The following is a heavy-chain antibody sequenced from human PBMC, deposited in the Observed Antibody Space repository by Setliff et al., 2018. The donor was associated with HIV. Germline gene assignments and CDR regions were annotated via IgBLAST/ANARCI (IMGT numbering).Heavy chain of an antibody. Sequence: SETLSLTCTVSGGSASNSRYYWTWIRQPPGKGLEWIGEINRSGNTKYNPSLKSRVTISIDTSKKQFSLKLSSVTAADTAVYYCARVPPDKRAVAGRDSFDIWGQGTMVTVSS. D-gene: IGHD6-19*01. CDR1: GGSASNSRYY. V-gene: IGHV4-39*07. J-gene: IGHJ3*02. CDR3: ARVPPDKRAVAGRDSFDI. CDR2: INRSGNT.